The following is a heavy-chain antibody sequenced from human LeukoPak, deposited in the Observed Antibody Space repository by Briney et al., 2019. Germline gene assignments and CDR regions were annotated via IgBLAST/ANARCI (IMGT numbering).Heavy chain of an antibody. CDR3: AKDVYRIAAAGKDY. J-gene: IGHJ4*02. Sequence: GGSLRLSCAASGFTFSSYAMSWVRQAPGKGLEWFSAISGSGGSTYYADSVKGRFTISRDNYKNPLYLQMNSLRAEDTAVYYCAKDVYRIAAAGKDYWGQGTLVTVSS. CDR2: ISGSGGST. CDR1: GFTFSSYA. V-gene: IGHV3-23*01. D-gene: IGHD6-13*01.